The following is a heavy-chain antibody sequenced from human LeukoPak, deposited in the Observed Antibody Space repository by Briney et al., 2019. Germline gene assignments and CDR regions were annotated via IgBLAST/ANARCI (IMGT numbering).Heavy chain of an antibody. Sequence: PSETLSLTCTVSGGSISSSSYYWGWIRQPPGKGLEWIGSIYYSGSTYYNPSLKSRVTISVDTSTNQFSLRLCSVTAADTAVYYCARQENDVLTGYYVNYWGQGTLVTVSS. D-gene: IGHD3-9*01. J-gene: IGHJ4*02. V-gene: IGHV4-39*01. CDR1: GGSISSSSYY. CDR3: ARQENDVLTGYYVNY. CDR2: IYYSGST.